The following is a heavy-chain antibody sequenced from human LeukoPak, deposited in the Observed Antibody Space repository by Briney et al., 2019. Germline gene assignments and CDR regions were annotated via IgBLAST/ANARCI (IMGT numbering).Heavy chain of an antibody. J-gene: IGHJ4*02. V-gene: IGHV3-21*01. D-gene: IGHD3-22*01. CDR1: GFTFSTYS. Sequence: GGSLRLSCAASGFTFSTYSMNWIRQAPGKGLEWVSSTTSTGGNIYYADSVKGRFIISRDNAKNSLYLQMNSLRAEDTAVYFCARGPTYYDPSGFYSEYWGQGTLVTVSS. CDR2: TTSTGGNI. CDR3: ARGPTYYDPSGFYSEY.